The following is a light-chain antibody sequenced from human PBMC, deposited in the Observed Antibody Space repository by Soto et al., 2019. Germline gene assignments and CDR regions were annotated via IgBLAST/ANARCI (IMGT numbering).Light chain of an antibody. CDR1: QSVSSY. V-gene: IGKV3-11*01. J-gene: IGKJ1*01. CDR3: HQTYNIPWT. Sequence: EIVLTQSPATLSLSPGERATLSCRASQSVSSYLAWYQQKPGQAPRLLIYDASSLQSGVPSRFSGSGSGTDFTLTISSLQPEDFATYWCHQTYNIPWTFGQGSKVEIK. CDR2: DAS.